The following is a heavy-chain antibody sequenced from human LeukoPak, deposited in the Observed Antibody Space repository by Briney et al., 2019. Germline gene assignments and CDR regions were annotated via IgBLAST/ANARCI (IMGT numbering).Heavy chain of an antibody. CDR2: ISAYNGNT. Sequence: ASVKVSCKASGYTFTSYVISWVRQAPGQGLERMGWISAYNGNTNYAQKLQGRVTMTTDTSTSTAYMELRSLRSDDTAVYYCARDVVAAGYNWFDPWGRGTLVTVSS. D-gene: IGHD6-13*01. V-gene: IGHV1-18*01. CDR1: GYTFTSYV. J-gene: IGHJ5*02. CDR3: ARDVVAAGYNWFDP.